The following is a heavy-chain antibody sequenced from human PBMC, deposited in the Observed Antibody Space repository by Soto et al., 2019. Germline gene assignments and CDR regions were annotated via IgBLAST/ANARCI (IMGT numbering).Heavy chain of an antibody. V-gene: IGHV3-23*01. CDR1: GFTFSTYA. D-gene: IGHD3-3*01. J-gene: IGHJ6*02. CDR2: ISSSGDGT. CDR3: AKNGDFWSWGMDV. Sequence: EVQLLESGGDLIQPGGSLRLSCEASGFTFSTYAMTWVRQSPGKVREWVSIISSSGDGTYYVDSVKGRFTISRDNSRNTLNLQMNRLRAEDTAVYYCAKNGDFWSWGMDVWGQGTTVTVSS.